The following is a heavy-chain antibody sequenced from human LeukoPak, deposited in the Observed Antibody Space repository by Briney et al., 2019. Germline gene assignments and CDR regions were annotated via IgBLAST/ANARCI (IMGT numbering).Heavy chain of an antibody. J-gene: IGHJ4*02. CDR3: AKVSESNYDILTGYYTPYYFDY. CDR2: ISDSGGST. V-gene: IGHV3-23*01. D-gene: IGHD3-9*01. CDR1: GFTFSISA. Sequence: GGSLRLSCAASGFTFSISAMSWVRQAPGKGLEWVSGISDSGGSTFYADSVKGRFTISRDNSKNILYLQMNSLRANDTAVYYCAKVSESNYDILTGYYTPYYFDYWGQGTLVTVSS.